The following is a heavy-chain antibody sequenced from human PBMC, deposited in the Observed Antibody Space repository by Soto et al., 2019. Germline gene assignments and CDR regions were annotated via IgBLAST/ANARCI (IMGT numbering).Heavy chain of an antibody. J-gene: IGHJ6*02. CDR1: GYSFTSYW. CDR2: IDPSDSYT. V-gene: IGHV5-10-1*01. CDR3: ARHMAPYSYGYKYYYYYGMDV. D-gene: IGHD5-18*01. Sequence: PGESLKISCKGSGYSFTSYWISWVRQMPGKGLEWMGRIDPSDSYTNYSPSFQGHVTISADKSISTAYLQWSSLKASDTAMYYCARHMAPYSYGYKYYYYYGMDVWGQGTTVTVSS.